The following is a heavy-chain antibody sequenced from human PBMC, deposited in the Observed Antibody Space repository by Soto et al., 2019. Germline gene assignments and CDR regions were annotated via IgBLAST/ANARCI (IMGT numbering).Heavy chain of an antibody. J-gene: IGHJ4*02. Sequence: PWETLSLTWSVSGCCISSYYLNWIRQPAGKGLEWIGRIYTSGSTTYNPSFKRRVTMSVETNKNKFSLKQSSVTAADAAVYYCGSYQSLPATMIVVIIDVGWCQGALVTVSS. V-gene: IGHV4-4*07. CDR1: GCCISSYY. D-gene: IGHD3-22*01. CDR3: GSYQSLPATMIVVIIDVG. CDR2: IYTSGST.